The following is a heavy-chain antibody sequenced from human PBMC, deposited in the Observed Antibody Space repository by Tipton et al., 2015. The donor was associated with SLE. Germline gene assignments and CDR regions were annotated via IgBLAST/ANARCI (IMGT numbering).Heavy chain of an antibody. V-gene: IGHV4-38-2*02. J-gene: IGHJ4*02. CDR3: ARGSITIFGVVITPTDY. CDR2: IYHSGST. CDR1: GYSISSGYY. D-gene: IGHD3-3*01. Sequence: GSLRLSCTVSGYSISSGYYWGWIRQPPGKGLEWIGSIYHSGSTYYNPSLKSRVTISVDTSKNQFSLKLSSVTAADTAVYYCARGSITIFGVVITPTDYWGQGTLVTVSS.